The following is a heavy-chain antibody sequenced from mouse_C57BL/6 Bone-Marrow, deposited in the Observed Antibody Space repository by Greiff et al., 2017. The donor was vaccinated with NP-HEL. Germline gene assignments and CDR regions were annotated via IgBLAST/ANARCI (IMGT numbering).Heavy chain of an antibody. V-gene: IGHV2-6*01. Sequence: QVQLQQSGPGLVAPSQSLSITCTVSGFSLTSYGVDWVRQSPGKGLEWLGVIWGVGSTNYNSALKSRLSISKDNSKSQVFLKMNSLQTDDTAMYYCASLIYYGNSHYAMDYWGQGTSVTVSS. D-gene: IGHD2-1*01. CDR2: IWGVGST. J-gene: IGHJ4*01. CDR1: GFSLTSYG. CDR3: ASLIYYGNSHYAMDY.